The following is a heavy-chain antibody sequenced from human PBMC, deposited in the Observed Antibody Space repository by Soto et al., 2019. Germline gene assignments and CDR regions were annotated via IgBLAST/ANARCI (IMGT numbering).Heavy chain of an antibody. D-gene: IGHD2-15*01. Sequence: EVQLVESGGGLVQPGGSLRLSCAASGFTFSSYWMSWVRQAPGKGLEWVANIKQDGSEKYYVDSVKGRFTISRDNAKNSLYLQMNSLRAEDTAVYYCARVLAVDIVVVVAATDFVYWGQGTLVTVSS. CDR1: GFTFSSYW. CDR2: IKQDGSEK. CDR3: ARVLAVDIVVVVAATDFVY. J-gene: IGHJ4*02. V-gene: IGHV3-7*01.